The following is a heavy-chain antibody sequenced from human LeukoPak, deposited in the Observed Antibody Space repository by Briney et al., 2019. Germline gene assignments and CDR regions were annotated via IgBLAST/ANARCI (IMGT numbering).Heavy chain of an antibody. V-gene: IGHV3-15*01. Sequence: YPGGSLRLSCATSGFTFSNAWMSWVRQAPGKGLEWVGRIKSKSEAGTPDYAAPVKGRFTISRDDSKNTLYLQMSNLKTVDTAVYYCSTLYRLDPWGQGTLVTVSS. J-gene: IGHJ5*02. CDR2: IKSKSEAGTP. CDR1: GFTFSNAW. D-gene: IGHD2/OR15-2a*01. CDR3: STLYRLDP.